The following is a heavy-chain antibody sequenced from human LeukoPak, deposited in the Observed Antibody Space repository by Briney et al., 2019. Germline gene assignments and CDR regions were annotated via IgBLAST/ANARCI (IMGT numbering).Heavy chain of an antibody. Sequence: ASVKVSCKXSGYTFTGYYMHWVRQAPGQGLEWMGWINPNSGGTNYAQKFQSRVTMTRDTSISTAYMELSRLRSDDTAVYYCAISPTEYSSSYFDYWGQGTLVTVSS. V-gene: IGHV1-2*02. J-gene: IGHJ4*02. CDR2: INPNSGGT. CDR3: AISPTEYSSSYFDY. D-gene: IGHD6-6*01. CDR1: GYTFTGYY.